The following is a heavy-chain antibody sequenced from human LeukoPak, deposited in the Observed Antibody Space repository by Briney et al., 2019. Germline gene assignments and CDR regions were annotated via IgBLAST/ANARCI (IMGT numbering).Heavy chain of an antibody. J-gene: IGHJ4*02. CDR3: ARANFLYCSSSTCLFDY. CDR1: GGTFSSYA. Sequence: ASVKVSCKASGGTFSSYAISWVRQAPGQGLEWMGWISAYNGNTNYAQKLQGRVTMTTDTSTSTAHMEVSRLRSDDTAVYYCARANFLYCSSSTCLFDYWGQGTLVTVSS. V-gene: IGHV1-18*01. D-gene: IGHD2-2*01. CDR2: ISAYNGNT.